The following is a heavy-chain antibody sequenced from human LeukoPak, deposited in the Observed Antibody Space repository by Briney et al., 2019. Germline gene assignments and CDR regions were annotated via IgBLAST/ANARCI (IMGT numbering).Heavy chain of an antibody. CDR2: IIPIYGRA. D-gene: IGHD3-3*01. CDR3: AAGGAYEFRDDY. J-gene: IGHJ4*02. V-gene: IGHV1-69*13. Sequence: SVKVSCKASGGSFTSYGISWVRQAPGQGLEWMGKIIPIYGRADYGQKFQGRVTITADELTTTSYMELSSLTAEDMAVYYCAAGGAYEFRDDYWGQGTLVTVSS. CDR1: GGSFTSYG.